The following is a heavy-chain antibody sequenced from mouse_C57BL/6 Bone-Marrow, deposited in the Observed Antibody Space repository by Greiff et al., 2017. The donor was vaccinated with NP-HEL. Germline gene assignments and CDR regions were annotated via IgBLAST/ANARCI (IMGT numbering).Heavy chain of an antibody. V-gene: IGHV1-75*01. CDR3: AIYDSNFYAMDY. Sequence: QVQLKESGPELVKPGASVKISCKASGYTFTDYYINWVKQRPGQGLEWIGWIFPGSGSTYYNEKFKGKATLTVDKSSSTAYMLLSSLTSEDSAVYFCAIYDSNFYAMDYWGQGTSVTVSS. D-gene: IGHD2-5*01. CDR1: GYTFTDYY. CDR2: IFPGSGST. J-gene: IGHJ4*01.